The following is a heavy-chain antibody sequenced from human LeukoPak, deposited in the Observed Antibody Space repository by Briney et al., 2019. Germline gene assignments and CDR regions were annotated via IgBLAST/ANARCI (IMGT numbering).Heavy chain of an antibody. V-gene: IGHV3-48*02. CDR1: GFTFSTYS. J-gene: IGHJ4*02. CDR3: ARDSYGSSGYYYISDY. D-gene: IGHD3-22*01. Sequence: GGALRLSCAASGFTFSTYSMNWVRQAPGKGLEWVSYIIYSSSAMYYPHSVKGRFTISRYKAKNSQYLRMNSLRDEGTAVYYCARDSYGSSGYYYISDYWGQGTLVTVRS. CDR2: IIYSSSAM.